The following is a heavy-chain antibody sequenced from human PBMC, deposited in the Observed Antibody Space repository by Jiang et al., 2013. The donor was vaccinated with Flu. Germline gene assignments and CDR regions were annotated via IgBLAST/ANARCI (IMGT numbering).Heavy chain of an antibody. D-gene: IGHD4-23*01. CDR3: ARSQDDTTVVIGY. V-gene: IGHV6-1*01. Sequence: SVSSNSAAWNWIRQSPSRGLEWLGRTYYRSKWYNDYAVSAKSRITINPDTSKNQFSLQLNSVTPEDTAVYYCARSQDDTTVVIGYWGQGTLVTVSS. J-gene: IGHJ4*02. CDR2: TYYRSKWYN. CDR1: SVSSNSAA.